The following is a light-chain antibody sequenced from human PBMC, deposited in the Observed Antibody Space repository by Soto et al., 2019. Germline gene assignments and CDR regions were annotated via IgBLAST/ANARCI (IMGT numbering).Light chain of an antibody. CDR3: QQYNNWPQT. V-gene: IGKV3-15*01. CDR2: GAS. Sequence: EIVMTQSPATLSVAPGERATLSCRASQSVSSNLACYQQKPGQAPSPLIYGASTRTTGIPARFSGSGSGTEFPLTISSLQSEDFAVSYCQQYNNWPQTFGQGTKVEIK. CDR1: QSVSSN. J-gene: IGKJ1*01.